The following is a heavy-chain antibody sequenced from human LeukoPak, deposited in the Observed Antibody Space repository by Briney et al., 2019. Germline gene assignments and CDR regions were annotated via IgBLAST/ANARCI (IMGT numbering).Heavy chain of an antibody. D-gene: IGHD4-23*01. CDR3: ARGGMTTVVTDFDY. J-gene: IGHJ4*02. V-gene: IGHV4-34*01. CDR2: INHSGST. CDR1: GGSFSGYY. Sequence: PSETLSLTCAVYGGSFSGYYWSWIRQPPGKGLEWIGEINHSGSTNYNPSLKSRVTISVDTSKNQFSLKLSSVTAADTAVYYCARGGMTTVVTDFDYWGQGTQVTVSS.